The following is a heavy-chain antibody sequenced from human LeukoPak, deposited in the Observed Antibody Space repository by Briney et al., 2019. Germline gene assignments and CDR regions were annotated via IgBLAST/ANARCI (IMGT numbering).Heavy chain of an antibody. CDR3: ARLGIAARPLDY. CDR2: ISAYNGNT. J-gene: IGHJ4*02. Sequence: ASVNVSCTASVYTFTIYGISWVRQAPGQGLEGMGWISAYNGNTNYAQKLQGRVTMTTDTSTSTAYMELRSLRSDDTAVYYCARLGIAARPLDYWGQGTLVTVSS. V-gene: IGHV1-18*01. D-gene: IGHD6-6*01. CDR1: VYTFTIYG.